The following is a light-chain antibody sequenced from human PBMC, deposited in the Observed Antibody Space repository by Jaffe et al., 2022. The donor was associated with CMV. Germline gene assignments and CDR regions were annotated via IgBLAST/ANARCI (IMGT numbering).Light chain of an antibody. V-gene: IGKV3-20*01. Sequence: EIVLTQSPGTLSLSPGERATLSCRASQSVSGYLAWYQRKPGQAPRLLIYGASSRATGIPDRFSGSGSGTDFTLTISRLEPEDFAVYDCQQYGSSPYTFGQGTKVEIK. CDR1: QSVSGY. CDR2: GAS. J-gene: IGKJ2*01. CDR3: QQYGSSPYT.